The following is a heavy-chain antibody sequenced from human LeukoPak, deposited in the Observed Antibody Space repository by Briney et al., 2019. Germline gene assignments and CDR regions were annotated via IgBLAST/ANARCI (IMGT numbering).Heavy chain of an antibody. CDR3: ARTTEGGYTYDSFYYYYMDV. V-gene: IGHV4-59*01. Sequence: SETLSLTCTVSGGSISSYYWSWIRQPPGKGLEWIGYIYYSGSTNYNPSLKSRVTISVDSSKNQFSLKLSSVTAADTAVYYCARTTEGGYTYDSFYYYYMDVWGKGTTVTISS. D-gene: IGHD5-18*01. CDR2: IYYSGST. CDR1: GGSISSYY. J-gene: IGHJ6*03.